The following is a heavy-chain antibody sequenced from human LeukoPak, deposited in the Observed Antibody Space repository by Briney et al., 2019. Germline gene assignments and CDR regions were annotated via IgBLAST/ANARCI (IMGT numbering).Heavy chain of an antibody. D-gene: IGHD6-6*01. Sequence: SETLSLTCAVYGGSFSGYYWSWIRQPPGKGLEWIGEINHSGSTNYNPSLKSRVTISVDTSKNQFSLKLSSVTAADTAVYYCARGRDRGSSSSSLGYWGQGTLVTVSS. CDR1: GGSFSGYY. V-gene: IGHV4-34*01. J-gene: IGHJ4*02. CDR3: ARGRDRGSSSSSLGY. CDR2: INHSGST.